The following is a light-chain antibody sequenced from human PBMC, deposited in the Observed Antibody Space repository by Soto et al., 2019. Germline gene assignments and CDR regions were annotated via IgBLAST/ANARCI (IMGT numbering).Light chain of an antibody. Sequence: SFELTQSPSVSVAPGKTATITCGGNNLGEKPVHWYQQKPGQAPVLLIYNDTDRPSGIPERFSGSNSGDTATLTISRVDARDEADYYCQVWDSRTDHPVFGGGTKVTVL. CDR1: NLGEKP. CDR3: QVWDSRTDHPV. V-gene: IGLV3-21*03. J-gene: IGLJ3*02. CDR2: NDT.